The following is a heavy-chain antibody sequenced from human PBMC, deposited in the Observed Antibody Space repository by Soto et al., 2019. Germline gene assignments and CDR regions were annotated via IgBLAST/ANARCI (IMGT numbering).Heavy chain of an antibody. D-gene: IGHD4-17*01. CDR1: GGSISSRSYY. Sequence: SETLSLTCTVSGGSISSRSYYWGWIRQPPGKGLEWIGSIYYSGSTYYNPSLKSRVTISVDTSKNQFSLKLSSVTAADTAVYYCARTDTVTIYYYYMDVWGKGTTVTGSS. CDR3: ARTDTVTIYYYYMDV. CDR2: IYYSGST. V-gene: IGHV4-39*01. J-gene: IGHJ6*03.